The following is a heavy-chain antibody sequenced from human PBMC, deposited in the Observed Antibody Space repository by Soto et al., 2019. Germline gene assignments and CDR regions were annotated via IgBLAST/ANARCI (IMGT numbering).Heavy chain of an antibody. CDR1: VVPVSSYS. V-gene: IGHV3-21*01. CDR3: ARDPTTMDYYFDY. D-gene: IGHD1-1*01. CDR2: ISSSSSYI. J-gene: IGHJ4*02. Sequence: GGSLIRSCAASVVPVSSYSINGVRPAPGKGLEWVSSISSSSSYIYYADSVKGRFTISRDNAKNSLYLQMNSLRAEDTAVYYCARDPTTMDYYFDYWGQGTRVTVSA.